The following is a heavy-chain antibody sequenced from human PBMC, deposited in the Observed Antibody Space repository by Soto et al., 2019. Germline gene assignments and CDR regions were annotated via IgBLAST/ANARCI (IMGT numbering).Heavy chain of an antibody. D-gene: IGHD6-19*01. Sequence: ASGKVSCKASGYTFTSYGISWVRQAPGQGLEWMGWIGAYNGNTNYAQKLQGRVTMTTDTSTSTAHMELRSLRSDDTAVYYCARDYAGLEVDGMVDWFDPWGQGTPVPVS. CDR2: IGAYNGNT. CDR3: ARDYAGLEVDGMVDWFDP. V-gene: IGHV1-18*01. CDR1: GYTFTSYG. J-gene: IGHJ5*02.